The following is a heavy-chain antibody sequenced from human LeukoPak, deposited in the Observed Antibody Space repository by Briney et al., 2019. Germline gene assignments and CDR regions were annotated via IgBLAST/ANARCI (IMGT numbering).Heavy chain of an antibody. V-gene: IGHV4-59*01. J-gene: IGHJ6*02. Sequence: SETLSLTCTVSGASISSYYWSWIRQPPGKGLEGVGYLSYSERTNHNPSLKSHVTISVDTSKNQFSRKVSSVTAADTAVYYCARDWGYYGMDVGGQKPTVSVPS. CDR1: GASISSYY. CDR2: LSYSERT. D-gene: IGHD3-16*01. CDR3: ARDWGYYGMDV.